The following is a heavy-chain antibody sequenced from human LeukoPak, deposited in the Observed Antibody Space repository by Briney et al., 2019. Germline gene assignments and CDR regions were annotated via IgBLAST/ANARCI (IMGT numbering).Heavy chain of an antibody. Sequence: GGSLRLSCAASGFTFSSYWMTWVRQAPGRGLEWVANINQDGSEGYFVDSVKGRFTISRDNAKNSLYLQMNSLRAEDTAVYCCARDGTRTTGTTFDIWGQGTMVTVSS. CDR3: ARDGTRTTGTTFDI. J-gene: IGHJ3*02. D-gene: IGHD1-1*01. V-gene: IGHV3-7*01. CDR2: INQDGSEG. CDR1: GFTFSSYW.